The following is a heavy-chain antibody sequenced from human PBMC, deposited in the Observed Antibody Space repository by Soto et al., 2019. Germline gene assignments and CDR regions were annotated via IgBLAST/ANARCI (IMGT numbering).Heavy chain of an antibody. J-gene: IGHJ4*02. CDR3: ARAPMVLYRSYFDS. CDR1: GGSISNFY. V-gene: IGHV4-59*01. D-gene: IGHD2-8*01. CDR2: ISYSGNT. Sequence: QVHLRESGPGLVKPSETLSLSCTVSGGSISNFYWSWIRQPPGKGLEWIGYISYSGNTNYNPSLKSRASISLNTSKTQLSLNLTSVTAADTAVYYCARAPMVLYRSYFDSWGQGTPVTVSS.